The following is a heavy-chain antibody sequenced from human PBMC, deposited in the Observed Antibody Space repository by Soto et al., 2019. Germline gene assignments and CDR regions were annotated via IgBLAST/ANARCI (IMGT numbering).Heavy chain of an antibody. CDR3: ARDINWQYYYDSSGYELQDY. CDR1: GFTFSSYA. Sequence: QVQLVESGGGVVQPGRSLRLSCAASGFTFSSYAMHWVRQAPGKGLEWVAVISYDGSNKYYADSVKGRFTISRDNSKNTLYLQMNSLRAEDTAVYYCARDINWQYYYDSSGYELQDYWGQGTLVTVSS. CDR2: ISYDGSNK. J-gene: IGHJ4*02. D-gene: IGHD3-22*01. V-gene: IGHV3-30-3*01.